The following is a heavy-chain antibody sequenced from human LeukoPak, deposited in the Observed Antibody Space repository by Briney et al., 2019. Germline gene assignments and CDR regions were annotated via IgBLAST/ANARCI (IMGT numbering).Heavy chain of an antibody. D-gene: IGHD6-19*01. CDR1: GASIRTFY. CDR2: IYYSGST. V-gene: IGHV4-59*01. CDR3: ARGAVAGKMSWFDP. J-gene: IGHJ5*02. Sequence: TSETLSLTCTVSGASIRTFYWTWIRQPPGKGLEWIGYIYYSGSTNCNPSLKSRGTISVDTSKNQFSLKLSSVTAADTAVYYCARGAVAGKMSWFDPWGQGTLVTVSS.